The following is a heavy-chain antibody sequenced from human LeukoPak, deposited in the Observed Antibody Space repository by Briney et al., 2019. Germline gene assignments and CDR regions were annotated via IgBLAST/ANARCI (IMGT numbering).Heavy chain of an antibody. CDR2: IKRDGSEK. J-gene: IGHJ4*02. Sequence: GGSLRLSCAASGFTFSSYWMSWVRQAPGKGLEWVANIKRDGSEKYYVDSVKGRFTISRDNAKNSLYLQMNSLRAEDTAVYYCARTYYDILTGYGDPVHFDYWGQGTLVTVSS. V-gene: IGHV3-7*01. CDR1: GFTFSSYW. CDR3: ARTYYDILTGYGDPVHFDY. D-gene: IGHD3-9*01.